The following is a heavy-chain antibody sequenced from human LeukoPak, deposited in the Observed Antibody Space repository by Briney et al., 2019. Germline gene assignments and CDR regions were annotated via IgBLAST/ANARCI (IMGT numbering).Heavy chain of an antibody. D-gene: IGHD2-15*01. V-gene: IGHV1-69*06. CDR3: ARGYCSGGSCYDYYYYYMDV. J-gene: IGHJ6*03. Sequence: ASVKVSCKASGGTFSSYAISWVRQAPGQGLEWMGGIIPIFGTANYAQKFQGRVTITADKSTSTAYMELSSLRSEDTAVYYCARGYCSGGSCYDYYYYYMDVWGKGTTVTVSS. CDR1: GGTFSSYA. CDR2: IIPIFGTA.